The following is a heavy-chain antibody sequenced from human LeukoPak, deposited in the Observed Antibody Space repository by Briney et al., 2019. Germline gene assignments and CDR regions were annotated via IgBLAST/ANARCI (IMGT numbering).Heavy chain of an antibody. Sequence: SETLSLTCTVSGGSITSNSYYWGWIRQPPGKGLEWIGSIYYTGDTYYNPSLKRRVTISVDTFKNHFSLKLSSVTAADTAVYYCARERREQLLPPYARSVTYFDYWGQGTLVTVSS. D-gene: IGHD2-2*01. CDR1: GGSITSNSYY. V-gene: IGHV4-39*07. J-gene: IGHJ4*02. CDR3: ARERREQLLPPYARSVTYFDY. CDR2: IYYTGDT.